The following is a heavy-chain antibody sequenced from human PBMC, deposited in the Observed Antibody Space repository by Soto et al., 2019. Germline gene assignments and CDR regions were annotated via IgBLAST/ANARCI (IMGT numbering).Heavy chain of an antibody. CDR2: IYYSGST. CDR3: ARLATRYYFDY. Sequence: SETLSLTCTVSGGSISSYYWSWIRQPPGKGLEWIGYIYYSGSTNYNPSLKSRVTISVDTSKDQFSLKMSSVTAADTAVYYCARLATRYYFDYWGQGTLVTVS. J-gene: IGHJ4*02. CDR1: GGSISSYY. V-gene: IGHV4-59*01. D-gene: IGHD1-1*01.